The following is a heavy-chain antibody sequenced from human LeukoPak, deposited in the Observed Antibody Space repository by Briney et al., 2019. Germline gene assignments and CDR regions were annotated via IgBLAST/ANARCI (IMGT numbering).Heavy chain of an antibody. Sequence: PGGSLRLSCAASGFTFNTYAMAWVRQAPGKGLEWASSISSSGNHIYYADSVKGRFTISRDNAKSSLYLQMNSLRAEDTAVYYCARDLFDYWGQGTLVTVSS. CDR3: ARDLFDY. CDR1: GFTFNTYA. CDR2: ISSSGNHI. V-gene: IGHV3-21*01. J-gene: IGHJ4*02.